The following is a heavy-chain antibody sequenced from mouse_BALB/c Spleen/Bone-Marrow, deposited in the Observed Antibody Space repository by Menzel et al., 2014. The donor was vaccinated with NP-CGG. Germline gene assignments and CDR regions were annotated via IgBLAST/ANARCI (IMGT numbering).Heavy chain of an antibody. Sequence: QVQLKDSGPSLVQPSQSLSIPCTVSGFSLTSYGVHWVRQSPGKGLEWLGVIWRGESTDYNAAFMSRLSITKDNSKSQVFFKMNSLQADDTAIYYCAKRGNYGYFDYWGQGTTLTVSS. CDR1: GFSLTSYG. D-gene: IGHD2-1*01. CDR3: AKRGNYGYFDY. V-gene: IGHV2-5-1*01. CDR2: IWRGEST. J-gene: IGHJ2*01.